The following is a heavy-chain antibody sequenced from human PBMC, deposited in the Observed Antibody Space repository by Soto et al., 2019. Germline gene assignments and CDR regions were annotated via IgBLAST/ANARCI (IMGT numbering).Heavy chain of an antibody. J-gene: IGHJ4*02. D-gene: IGHD2-15*01. Sequence: AGGSLRLSCAASGFTISSYAMSWVRQAPGKGLEWVSAISGSGGSTYYADSVKGRFTISRDNSKNTLYLQMNSLRAEDTAVYYCAKGLGTGYCSGGSCYLSSYWRQGTLVTVSS. CDR3: AKGLGTGYCSGGSCYLSSY. V-gene: IGHV3-23*01. CDR1: GFTISSYA. CDR2: ISGSGGST.